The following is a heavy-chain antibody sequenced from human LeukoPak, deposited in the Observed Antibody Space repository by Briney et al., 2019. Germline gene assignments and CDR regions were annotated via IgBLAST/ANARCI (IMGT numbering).Heavy chain of an antibody. J-gene: IGHJ6*03. Sequence: GSLRLSCAVSGFTFSSYWMYWVRQTPGKGLVWVSRINSDGSSTSYADSVKGRFTISRDNAKNTVYLQMNSLRAEDTAVYYCAKLGKTENHYGSGRFSYYYYMDVWGKGTTVTISS. CDR1: GFTFSSYW. CDR3: AKLGKTENHYGSGRFSYYYYMDV. D-gene: IGHD3-10*01. CDR2: INSDGSST. V-gene: IGHV3-74*01.